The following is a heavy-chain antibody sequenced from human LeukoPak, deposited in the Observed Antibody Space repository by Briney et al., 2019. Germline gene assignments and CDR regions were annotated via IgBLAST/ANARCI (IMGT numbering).Heavy chain of an antibody. V-gene: IGHV3-48*01. J-gene: IGHJ6*03. D-gene: IGHD3-16*01. CDR3: ARRSEFGVLYYMDV. CDR2: ISGSSGTI. Sequence: GGSLRLSCAASGFTFSTYSMNWVRQSPGRGLEWVSYISGSSGTIYYADSVKGRFTISRDNAKNSLYLQMNSLRAEDTAVYYCARRSEFGVLYYMDVWGKGTTVTVSS. CDR1: GFTFSTYS.